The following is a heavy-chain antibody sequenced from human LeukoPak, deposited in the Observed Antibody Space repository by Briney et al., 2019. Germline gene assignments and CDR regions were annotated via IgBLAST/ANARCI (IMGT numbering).Heavy chain of an antibody. V-gene: IGHV1-69*05. D-gene: IGHD2-2*01. Sequence: SVKVSCKASGGTFSSYAISWVRQAPGQGLEWMGGIIPIFGTANYAQKFQGRVTITTDESTSTAYMELSSLRSEDTAVYYCARDAVPAAISEYYFDYWGQGTLVTVSS. CDR2: IIPIFGTA. CDR3: ARDAVPAAISEYYFDY. J-gene: IGHJ4*02. CDR1: GGTFSSYA.